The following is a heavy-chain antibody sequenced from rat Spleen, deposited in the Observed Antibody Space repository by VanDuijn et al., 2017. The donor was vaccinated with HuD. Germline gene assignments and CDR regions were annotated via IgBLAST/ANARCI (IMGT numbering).Heavy chain of an antibody. D-gene: IGHD1-2*01. CDR3: ARLAANFDY. J-gene: IGHJ2*01. V-gene: IGHV5-7*01. Sequence: EVQLVESGGGLVQPGRSLKLSCAASGFTFSDYNMAWVRQAPKKGLEWVATISYDGSSTYYRDSVKGRFTISRDNAKSTLYLQMDSLRSEDTATYYCARLAANFDYWGQGVMVTVSS. CDR1: GFTFSDYN. CDR2: ISYDGSST.